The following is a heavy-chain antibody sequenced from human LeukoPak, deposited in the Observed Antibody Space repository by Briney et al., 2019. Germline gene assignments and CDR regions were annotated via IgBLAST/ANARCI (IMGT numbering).Heavy chain of an antibody. Sequence: SETLSLTCTVSGGSISSYYWSWIRQPPGKGLEWIGYIYYSGSTNYNPSLKSRVTISVDTSKNQFSLKLSSVTAADTAVYYCARDSDDYGAHGGAFDIWGQGTMVTVSS. CDR2: IYYSGST. CDR1: GGSISSYY. J-gene: IGHJ3*02. D-gene: IGHD4-17*01. CDR3: ARDSDDYGAHGGAFDI. V-gene: IGHV4-59*12.